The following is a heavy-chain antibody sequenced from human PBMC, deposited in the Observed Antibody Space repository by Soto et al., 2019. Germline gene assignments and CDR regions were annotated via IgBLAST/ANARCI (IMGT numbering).Heavy chain of an antibody. Sequence: SETLPLTCAVSGGSISSGAYYGSWIPQPPGKGLEWIGYIHHSGSTYYNPSLKSRVTISVDRSKNQFSLKLSSVTDADTAVYYCARGQVATITPYDYWGQGTLVTVSS. J-gene: IGHJ4*02. V-gene: IGHV4-30-2*01. CDR1: GGSISSGAYY. CDR2: IHHSGST. D-gene: IGHD5-12*01. CDR3: ARGQVATITPYDY.